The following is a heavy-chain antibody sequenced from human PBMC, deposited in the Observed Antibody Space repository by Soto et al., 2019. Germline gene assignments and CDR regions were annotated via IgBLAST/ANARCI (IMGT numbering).Heavy chain of an antibody. CDR1: GGSISSYY. D-gene: IGHD6-13*01. J-gene: IGHJ4*02. Sequence: SETLSLTCTVSGGSISSYYWSWIRQPPGKGLEWIGYIYYSGSTNYNPSLKSRVTISVDTSKNQFSLKLSSVTAADTAVYYCARDRQTVKVYVAAAGRSDYWGQGTLVTVSS. CDR2: IYYSGST. CDR3: ARDRQTVKVYVAAAGRSDY. V-gene: IGHV4-59*01.